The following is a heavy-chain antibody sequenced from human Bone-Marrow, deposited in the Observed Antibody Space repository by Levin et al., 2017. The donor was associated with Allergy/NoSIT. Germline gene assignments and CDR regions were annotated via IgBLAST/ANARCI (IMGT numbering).Heavy chain of an antibody. CDR1: GFLVSNYE. Sequence: GESLKISCAASGFLVSNYEMDWVRQAPGKGLEWVSWISSSGRTIYYADSVKGRFTISRDNAKNSLYLQMNSLRAEDTALYFCASELELGSYNAFDIWGQGTMVTVSS. V-gene: IGHV3-48*03. D-gene: IGHD3-10*01. J-gene: IGHJ3*02. CDR2: ISSSGRTI. CDR3: ASELELGSYNAFDI.